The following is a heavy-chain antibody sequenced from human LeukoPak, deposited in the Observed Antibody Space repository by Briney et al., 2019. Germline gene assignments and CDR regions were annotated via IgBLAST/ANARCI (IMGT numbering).Heavy chain of an antibody. D-gene: IGHD3-22*01. Sequence: GGSLRLSCAASGFTFSDYYMSWIRQAPGKGLEWVSYISSSGSTIYYADSVKGRFTISRDNAKNSLYLQMNSLRAEDTAVYYCAKDLMIVVDDFDYWGQGTLVTVSS. V-gene: IGHV3-11*04. CDR1: GFTFSDYY. CDR2: ISSSGSTI. CDR3: AKDLMIVVDDFDY. J-gene: IGHJ4*02.